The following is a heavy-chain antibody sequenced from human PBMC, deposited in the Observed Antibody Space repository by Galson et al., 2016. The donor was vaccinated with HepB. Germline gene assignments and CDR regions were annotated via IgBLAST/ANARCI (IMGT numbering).Heavy chain of an antibody. CDR1: GGSISSYY. D-gene: IGHD5-24*01. CDR3: ARHDGSTGGAFDI. CDR2: VYYSGIT. V-gene: IGHV4-59*08. Sequence: SETLSLTCTVSGGSISSYYWSWMRQPPGNRLEWLGYVYYSGITNYSPSLKSRVTMSVDTSKNQVPLELTSVTAADTAVYHCARHDGSTGGAFDIWGQGVMVTVSS. J-gene: IGHJ3*02.